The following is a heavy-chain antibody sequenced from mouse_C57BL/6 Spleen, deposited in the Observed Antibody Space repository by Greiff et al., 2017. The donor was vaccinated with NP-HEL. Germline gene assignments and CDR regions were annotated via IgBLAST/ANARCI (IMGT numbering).Heavy chain of an antibody. V-gene: IGHV1-15*01. D-gene: IGHD1-1*01. Sequence: QVQLQQSGAELVRPGASVTLSCKASGYTFTDYEMHWVKQTPVHGLEWIGAIDPETGGTAYNQKFKGKAILTADKSSSTAYMELRSLTSEGSAVYYCTRSVITTVVAYYFDDWGQGTTLTVSS. CDR2: IDPETGGT. CDR3: TRSVITTVVAYYFDD. CDR1: GYTFTDYE. J-gene: IGHJ2*01.